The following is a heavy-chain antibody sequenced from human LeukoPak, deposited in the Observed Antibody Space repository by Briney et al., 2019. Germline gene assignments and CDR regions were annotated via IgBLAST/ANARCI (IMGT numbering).Heavy chain of an antibody. CDR2: ISASNGNT. CDR3: ARAPATGKPMTDY. CDR1: GYTFTRYG. D-gene: IGHD6-13*01. Sequence: ASVKVSCKASGYTFTRYGISWVRQAPGQGLQWLGWISASNGNTNYAQKFRDRVTMSTDTSTGTAYLDVRSLTSDDTAVYYCARAPATGKPMTDYWGQGTLVIVSS. V-gene: IGHV1-18*01. J-gene: IGHJ4*02.